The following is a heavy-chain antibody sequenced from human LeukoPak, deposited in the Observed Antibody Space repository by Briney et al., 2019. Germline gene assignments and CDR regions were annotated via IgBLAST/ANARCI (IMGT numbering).Heavy chain of an antibody. CDR3: ARFRARCSSTSCYRFYYYYIDV. J-gene: IGHJ6*03. CDR2: IYYSGST. Sequence: SETLSLTCTVSGGSISTYYWSWIRQPPGKGLEWIGDIYYSGSTNYNPSLKSRLTISVDTSKNQFSLKLSSVTAADTAVYYCARFRARCSSTSCYRFYYYYIDVWGKGTTVTVSS. D-gene: IGHD2-2*01. V-gene: IGHV4-59*12. CDR1: GGSISTYY.